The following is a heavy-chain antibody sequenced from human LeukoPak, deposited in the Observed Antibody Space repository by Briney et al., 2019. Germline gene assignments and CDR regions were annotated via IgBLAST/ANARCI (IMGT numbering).Heavy chain of an antibody. CDR3: ARGSPPKRYFDWLLTPLDY. Sequence: VASVKVSCKASGYTFTGYYMHWVRQAPGQGLEWMGWINPNSGGTNYAQKFQGRATMTRDTSISTAYMELSRLRSDDTAVYYCARGSPPKRYFDWLLTPLDYWGQGTLVTVSS. CDR1: GYTFTGYY. D-gene: IGHD3-9*01. J-gene: IGHJ4*02. V-gene: IGHV1-2*02. CDR2: INPNSGGT.